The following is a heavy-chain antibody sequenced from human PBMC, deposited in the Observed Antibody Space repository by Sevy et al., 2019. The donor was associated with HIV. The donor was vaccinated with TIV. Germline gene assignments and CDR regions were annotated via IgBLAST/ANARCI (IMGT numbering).Heavy chain of an antibody. CDR3: ARLFDDSGGAPSDY. Sequence: SETLSLTCTVSGDSISSSNFYWGWIRQPPGKGLEWIGSIYYSGSTYYNPSLKSRVTISVDTSKDQFSLKLRSVTAADTAVYYCARLFDDSGGAPSDYWGQGTLVTVSS. D-gene: IGHD3-22*01. J-gene: IGHJ4*02. CDR2: IYYSGST. V-gene: IGHV4-39*01. CDR1: GDSISSSNFY.